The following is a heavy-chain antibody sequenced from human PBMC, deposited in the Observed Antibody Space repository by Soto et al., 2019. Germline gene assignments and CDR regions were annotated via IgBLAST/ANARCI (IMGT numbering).Heavy chain of an antibody. CDR3: ARAPGAPPVRNWFDP. Sequence: PSETLSLTCAVYGGSFSGYYWSWIRQPPGKGLEWIGEINHSGSTNYNPSLKSRVTISVDTSKNQFSLKLSSVTAADTAVHYCARAPGAPPVRNWFDPWGQGTLVTVSS. V-gene: IGHV4-34*01. CDR1: GGSFSGYY. D-gene: IGHD2-8*01. J-gene: IGHJ5*02. CDR2: INHSGST.